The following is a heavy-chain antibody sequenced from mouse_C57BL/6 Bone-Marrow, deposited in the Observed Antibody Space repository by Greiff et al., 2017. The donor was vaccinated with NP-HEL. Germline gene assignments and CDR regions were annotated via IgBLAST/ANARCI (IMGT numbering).Heavy chain of an antibody. CDR1: GYSITSGSY. J-gene: IGHJ3*01. CDR2: ISYDGSN. CDR3: ASGHLLRRYPV. D-gene: IGHD1-1*01. Sequence: EVKLMESGPGLVKPSQSLSLPCSVTGYSITSGSYCNWIRQFPGNKLEWMGYISYDGSNNYNPSLKNRISITRDTSKNQFFLKLNSVTTEDTATYYCASGHLLRRYPVWGQGTLVTVSA. V-gene: IGHV3-6*01.